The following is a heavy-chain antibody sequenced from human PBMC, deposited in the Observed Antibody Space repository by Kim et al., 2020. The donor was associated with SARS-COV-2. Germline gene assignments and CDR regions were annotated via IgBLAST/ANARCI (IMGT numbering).Heavy chain of an antibody. CDR3: ARDTGGYYYYGMDV. Sequence: SETLSLTCTVSGGSVSSGSYYWSWIRQPPGKGLEWIGYIYYSGSTNYNPSLKSRVTISVDTSKNQFSLKLSSVTAADTAVYYCARDTGGYYYYGMDVWGQGTTVTVSS. CDR2: IYYSGST. D-gene: IGHD1-26*01. CDR1: GGSVSSGSYY. V-gene: IGHV4-61*01. J-gene: IGHJ6*02.